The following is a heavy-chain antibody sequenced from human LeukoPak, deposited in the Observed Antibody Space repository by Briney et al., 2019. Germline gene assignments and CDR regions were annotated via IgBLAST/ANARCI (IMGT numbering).Heavy chain of an antibody. Sequence: SETLSLTCAVYGGSFSGYYWSWIRQPPGKGLEWIGEINHSGSTNYNPSLKSRVTISVDKSKNQFSLKLSSVTAADTAVYYCATRSSSSWSDYYYGMDVWGQGTTVTVSS. J-gene: IGHJ6*02. D-gene: IGHD6-13*01. CDR2: INHSGST. CDR1: GGSFSGYY. CDR3: ATRSSSSWSDYYYGMDV. V-gene: IGHV4-34*01.